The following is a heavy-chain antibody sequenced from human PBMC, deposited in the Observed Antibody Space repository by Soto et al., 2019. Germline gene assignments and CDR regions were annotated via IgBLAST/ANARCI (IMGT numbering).Heavy chain of an antibody. CDR1: GGSMSSYY. J-gene: IGHJ5*02. D-gene: IGHD3-3*01. CDR2: VYSSGGT. Sequence: PSETLSLTCTVSGGSMSSYYWTWIRQPAGKGLEWIGRVYSSGGTHYNPSLKSRVTISLDTSKNQFSLRLLFVTDADTAVYYCARGQRFSDWFDPWGQGTLVTVSS. CDR3: ARGQRFSDWFDP. V-gene: IGHV4-4*07.